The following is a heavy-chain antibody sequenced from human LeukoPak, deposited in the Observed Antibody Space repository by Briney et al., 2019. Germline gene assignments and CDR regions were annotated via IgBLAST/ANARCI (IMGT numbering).Heavy chain of an antibody. V-gene: IGHV1-8*01. Sequence: ASVKVSCKASGYTFTSYDINWVRQATGQGLEWMGWMNPNSGNTGYAQKFQGRVTMTRNTSISTAYMELSSLRSEDTAVYYCAREMVITFGGVSGNWFDPWGQGTLVTVSS. CDR3: AREMVITFGGVSGNWFDP. CDR2: MNPNSGNT. D-gene: IGHD3-16*01. CDR1: GYTFTSYD. J-gene: IGHJ5*02.